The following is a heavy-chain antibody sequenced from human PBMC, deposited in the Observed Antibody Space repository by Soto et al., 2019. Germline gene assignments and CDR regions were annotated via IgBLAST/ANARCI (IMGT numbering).Heavy chain of an antibody. J-gene: IGHJ4*02. CDR2: ISSSGSTI. D-gene: IGHD2-15*01. CDR1: GFTFSDYY. CDR3: ARDKIPGEVASVSFDT. V-gene: IGHV3-11*01. Sequence: QVQLVESGGGLVKPGGSLRLSCAASGFTFSDYYMSWIRQAPGKGLEWVSYISSSGSTIYYADSVKGRVTISRDNAKESLYLQMNSMRAEDTGGYYCARDKIPGEVASVSFDTGGQGYLVTVSS.